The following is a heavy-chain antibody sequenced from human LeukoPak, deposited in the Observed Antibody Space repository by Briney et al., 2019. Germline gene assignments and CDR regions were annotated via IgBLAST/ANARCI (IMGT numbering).Heavy chain of an antibody. J-gene: IGHJ4*02. CDR1: GFIFRNYW. D-gene: IGHD3-10*01. V-gene: IGHV3-7*01. Sequence: GGSLRLSCAASGFIFRNYWMTWVRQAPGKVLEWVASVKQDVNEKYYVDSLKGRFTISRDNDKNSLYLQMNSLRVEDTAVYFCARGPPYGSRSDYFDHWGQGTLVTVSS. CDR3: ARGPPYGSRSDYFDH. CDR2: VKQDVNEK.